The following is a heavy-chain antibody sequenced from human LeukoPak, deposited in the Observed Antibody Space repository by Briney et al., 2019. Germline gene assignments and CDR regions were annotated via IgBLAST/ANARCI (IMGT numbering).Heavy chain of an antibody. CDR3: AKAVDTAMVTLYYFDY. Sequence: GGSLRLSCAASGFTFDDYAMHWVRQAPGKGLEWVSGISWNSGSIGYADSVKGRFTISRDNAKNSLYLQMNSLRAEDTALYYCAKAVDTAMVTLYYFDYWGQGTLVTVSS. CDR2: ISWNSGSI. J-gene: IGHJ4*02. CDR1: GFTFDDYA. V-gene: IGHV3-9*01. D-gene: IGHD5-18*01.